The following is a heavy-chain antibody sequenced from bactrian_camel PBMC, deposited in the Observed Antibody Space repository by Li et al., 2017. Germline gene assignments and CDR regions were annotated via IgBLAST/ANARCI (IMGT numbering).Heavy chain of an antibody. D-gene: IGHD2*01. CDR3: AADGPCLVYDGSATAFGY. J-gene: IGHJ6*01. V-gene: IGHV3S53*01. CDR2: VESDGST. CDR1: EYFTMRYYC. Sequence: VQLVESGGGSVQVGGSLRLACPASEYFTMRYYCLDWFRQGPGEERETVARVESDGSTTYSDSVKGRFTISPGNATNTVSLQMNSLKPEDTAMYYCAADGPCLVYDGSATAFGYWGDGTQVTVS.